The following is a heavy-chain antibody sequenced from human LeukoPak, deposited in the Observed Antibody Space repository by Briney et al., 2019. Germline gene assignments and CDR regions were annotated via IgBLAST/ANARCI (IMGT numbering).Heavy chain of an antibody. D-gene: IGHD6-13*01. V-gene: IGHV5-51*01. Sequence: GESLKISCKGSGYNFANSWIGWVRQMPGKGLEWMGMICPGDSDARYSPSFQGQVTISADKSISAAYLQWSSLKASDTAMYYCARLFSSSWSALGYWGQGTLVTVSS. CDR3: ARLFSSSWSALGY. CDR2: ICPGDSDA. J-gene: IGHJ4*02. CDR1: GYNFANSW.